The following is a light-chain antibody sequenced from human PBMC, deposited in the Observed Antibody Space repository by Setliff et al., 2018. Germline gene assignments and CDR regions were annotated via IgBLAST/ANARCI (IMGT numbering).Light chain of an antibody. CDR1: SGNIASNY. V-gene: IGLV6-57*01. CDR3: QSSDVSDGG. Sequence: NFMLTQPLSVSESPGEAVSISCTRSSGNIASNYVQWYQQRPGSSPTTLIYENNQRPLGVPDRFSGFIDTSSNSAVLTISGLETDDEADYYCQSSDVSDGGFGGGTKGTVL. J-gene: IGLJ3*02. CDR2: ENN.